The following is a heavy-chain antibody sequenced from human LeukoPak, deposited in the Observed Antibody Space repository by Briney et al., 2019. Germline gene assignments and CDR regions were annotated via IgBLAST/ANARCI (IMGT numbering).Heavy chain of an antibody. D-gene: IGHD3-22*01. CDR3: ARNYDSSKDGNDY. CDR2: ISSYNGKT. CDR1: GYRFTIYS. J-gene: IGHJ4*02. V-gene: IGHV1-18*01. Sequence: ASVTVSFKASGYRFTIYSISWVRQAPGQGLEWVGWISSYNGKTNYGRNVQGRVTMTTDTSTSTAYMELRSLRSDDTAIYYCARNYDSSKDGNDYWGQGTLVTVSS.